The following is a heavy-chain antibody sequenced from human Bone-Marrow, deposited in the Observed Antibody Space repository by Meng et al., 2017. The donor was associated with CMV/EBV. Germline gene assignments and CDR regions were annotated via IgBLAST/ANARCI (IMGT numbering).Heavy chain of an antibody. Sequence: AVYGGCFSGYYWSWIRQPPGKGLEWIGEINHSGSTNYNPSLKSRVTISVDTSKNQFSLKLSSVTAADTAVYYCARISSGYFYNWFDPWGQGTLVTVSS. CDR2: INHSGST. CDR3: ARISSGYFYNWFDP. CDR1: GGCFSGYY. D-gene: IGHD3-22*01. J-gene: IGHJ5*02. V-gene: IGHV4-34*01.